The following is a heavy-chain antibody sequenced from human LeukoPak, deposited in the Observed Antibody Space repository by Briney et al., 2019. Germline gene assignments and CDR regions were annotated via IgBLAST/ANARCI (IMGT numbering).Heavy chain of an antibody. V-gene: IGHV3-48*01. CDR3: ARDTSRRWFGESDAFDI. CDR2: ISSTSTTI. Sequence: PGGSLRLSCVASGFTFSSHNMNWVRQAPGKGLEWVSYISSTSTTIYYADSVKGRFTISRDNAKNSLYLQMNGLRAEDTAVYYCARDTSRRWFGESDAFDIWGQGTMVTVSS. J-gene: IGHJ3*02. CDR1: GFTFSSHN. D-gene: IGHD3-10*01.